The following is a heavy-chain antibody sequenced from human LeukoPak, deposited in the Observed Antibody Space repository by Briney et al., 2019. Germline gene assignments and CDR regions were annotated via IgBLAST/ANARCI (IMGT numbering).Heavy chain of an antibody. V-gene: IGHV3-64*04. CDR1: GFIFSSYA. CDR2: ISFNGGNT. D-gene: IGHD6-19*01. Sequence: GGSLRLSCSASGFIFSSYAMHWVRQAPGKGLEYVSGISFNGGNTYYPGSVKGRFTISRENAKNSLYLQMNSLRAEDTAVYYCARSGWYDAFDIWGQGTMVTVSS. CDR3: ARSGWYDAFDI. J-gene: IGHJ3*02.